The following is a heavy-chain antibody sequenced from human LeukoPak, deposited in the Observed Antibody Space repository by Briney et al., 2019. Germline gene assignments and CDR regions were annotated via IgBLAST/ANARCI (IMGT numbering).Heavy chain of an antibody. CDR3: ARHLNGITIFGVVFDY. CDR1: GGSISSYSYY. V-gene: IGHV4-39*01. Sequence: SETLSLTCTVSGGSISSYSYYWGWVRQPPGKGLEWIGTISYSGSTYYNPSLKSRLTISVDTSKNQFSLKVSSVTAADTAVYYCARHLNGITIFGVVFDYWGQGTLDTVSS. D-gene: IGHD3-3*01. J-gene: IGHJ4*02. CDR2: ISYSGST.